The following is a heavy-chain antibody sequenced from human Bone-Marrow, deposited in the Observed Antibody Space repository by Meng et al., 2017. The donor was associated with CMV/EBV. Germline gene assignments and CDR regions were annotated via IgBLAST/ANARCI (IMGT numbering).Heavy chain of an antibody. V-gene: IGHV3-53*01. D-gene: IGHD2-15*01. CDR1: GLTASISH. J-gene: IGHJ4*02. Sequence: GGPLRPRCVVPGLTASISHMNWARQAPGKGLEWVSVICPDGTHYAGFVKGRFTIPRDDSKNIVYLQMNSKGVEDTALYYCVVGQDSRKVVFWGQGTLVTVSS. CDR3: VVGQDSRKVVF. CDR2: ICPDGT.